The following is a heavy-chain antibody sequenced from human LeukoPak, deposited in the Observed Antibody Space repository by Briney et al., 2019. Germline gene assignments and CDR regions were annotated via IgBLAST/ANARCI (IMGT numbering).Heavy chain of an antibody. CDR2: ISSSSSYI. Sequence: PGGSLRLSCAASGFTFSSYSMNWVRQAPGKGLEWVSSISSSSSYIYYADSVKGRFTISRDNAKNSLYLQMNSLRPEDTAIYYCASEPGLNRGPVYAMDVWGQGTTVTVSS. CDR3: ASEPGLNRGPVYAMDV. CDR1: GFTFSSYS. J-gene: IGHJ6*02. D-gene: IGHD1-14*01. V-gene: IGHV3-21*01.